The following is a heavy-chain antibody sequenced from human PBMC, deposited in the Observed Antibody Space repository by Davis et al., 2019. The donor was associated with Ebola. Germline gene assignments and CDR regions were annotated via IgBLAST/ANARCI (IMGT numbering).Heavy chain of an antibody. Sequence: ASVKVSCKASGYTFTSYYMHWVRQAPGQGLEWMGIINPSGGSTSYAQKFQGRVTMTRDTSTSTVYMELSSLRSEDTAVYYCARDPLPREQQLAPTPNWFDPWGQGTLVTVSS. V-gene: IGHV1-46*01. CDR3: ARDPLPREQQLAPTPNWFDP. J-gene: IGHJ5*02. D-gene: IGHD6-13*01. CDR2: INPSGGST. CDR1: GYTFTSYY.